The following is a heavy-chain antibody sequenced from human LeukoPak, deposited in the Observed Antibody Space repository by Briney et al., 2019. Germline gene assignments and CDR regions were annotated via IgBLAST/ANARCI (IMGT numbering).Heavy chain of an antibody. CDR3: ARGGYSSSPDAFDI. V-gene: IGHV3-53*01. J-gene: IGHJ3*02. CDR2: IYSGGST. CDR1: GFTVSSNY. Sequence: GGSLRLSCAASGFTVSSNYMSWVRQAPGKGLEWVSVIYSGGSTYYADSVKGRFTISRDNSKNTLYLQMNSLRAEDTAVYYCARGGYSSSPDAFDIWGQGTMVTVSS. D-gene: IGHD6-13*01.